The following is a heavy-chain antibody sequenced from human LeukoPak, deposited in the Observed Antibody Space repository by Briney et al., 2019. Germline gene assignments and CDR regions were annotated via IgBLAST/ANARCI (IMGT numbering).Heavy chain of an antibody. CDR3: ARLSFSGWYAYFDY. J-gene: IGHJ4*02. Sequence: SETLSLTCTVSGGSMSPYHWGWIRQPPGKGLEWTGYIYYSGSTNYNPSLNSRGTISVDTSKNQFSLKLSSVTAADTAVYHCARLSFSGWYAYFDYWGQGTLVTVSS. V-gene: IGHV4-59*08. D-gene: IGHD6-19*01. CDR1: GGSMSPYH. CDR2: IYYSGST.